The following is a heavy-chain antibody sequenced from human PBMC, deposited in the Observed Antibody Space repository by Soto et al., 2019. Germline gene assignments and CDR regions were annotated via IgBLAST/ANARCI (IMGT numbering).Heavy chain of an antibody. CDR1: GFPFTKAW. Sequence: EEQLVESGGRLVPPGGSLRLSCAASGFPFTKAWMTWVRQAPGKGLEWVGRIRSKAAGETREYAAPVKGRFTVSRDDSKNMLYLEMNSLKIEDTGVYYCTTDGFTGIVGIWGQGTMVTVSS. CDR3: TTDGFTGIVGI. D-gene: IGHD3-22*01. V-gene: IGHV3-15*01. J-gene: IGHJ3*02. CDR2: IRSKAAGETR.